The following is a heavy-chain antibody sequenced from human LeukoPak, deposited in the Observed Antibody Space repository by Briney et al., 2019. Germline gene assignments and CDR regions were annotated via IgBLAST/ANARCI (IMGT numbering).Heavy chain of an antibody. D-gene: IGHD2-15*01. J-gene: IGHJ3*02. Sequence: ASVKVSCKASGYTFTSYGTSWVRQAPGRGLEWMGWISAYNGNTNYAQKLQGRVTMTTDTSTSTAYMELRSLRSDDTAVYYCASRAAIDDAFDIWGQGTMVTVSS. V-gene: IGHV1-18*01. CDR1: GYTFTSYG. CDR3: ASRAAIDDAFDI. CDR2: ISAYNGNT.